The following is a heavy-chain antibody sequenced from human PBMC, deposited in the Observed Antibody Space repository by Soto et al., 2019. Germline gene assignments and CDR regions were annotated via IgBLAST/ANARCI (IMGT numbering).Heavy chain of an antibody. CDR1: GYTLSEIS. D-gene: IGHD5-18*01. CDR3: AADRLYNYGH. Sequence: HVQLLQSGAEVKKPGASVRVSCKVSGYTLSEISVHWVRQAPGKGLEWMGGFDPEQDETIYAQKFQGRCTVTDDTSAGIAYMELSSLRSDDTAVYYCAADRLYNYGHWGQGTLVTVSS. CDR2: FDPEQDET. V-gene: IGHV1-24*01. J-gene: IGHJ4*02.